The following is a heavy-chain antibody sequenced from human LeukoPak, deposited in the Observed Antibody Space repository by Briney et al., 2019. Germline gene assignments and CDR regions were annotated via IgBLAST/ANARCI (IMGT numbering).Heavy chain of an antibody. Sequence: ASVTVSCKASGYTFTSYGISWVRQAPGQGLEWMGWISAYNGNTNYAQKLQGRVTMTTDTSTSTAYMELRSLRSDDTAVYYCARDLARLWGRVYDFWSGYLHYYGMDVWGQGTTVTVSS. CDR1: GYTFTSYG. J-gene: IGHJ6*02. CDR2: ISAYNGNT. CDR3: ARDLARLWGRVYDFWSGYLHYYGMDV. D-gene: IGHD3-3*01. V-gene: IGHV1-18*01.